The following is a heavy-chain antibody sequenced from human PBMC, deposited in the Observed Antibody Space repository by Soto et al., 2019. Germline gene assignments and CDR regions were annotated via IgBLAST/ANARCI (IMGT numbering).Heavy chain of an antibody. J-gene: IGHJ6*02. CDR3: AKDSGYQLPDNYFYYGLDV. CDR2: ISYDEIDK. V-gene: IGHV3-30*18. Sequence: GGSLRLSCAASGFTFTIHAMHWVRHTPGKGLERVAAISYDEIDKKYASSVRGRFTVSRDNVKNTLSLQMNSLRPEDTAVYYCAKDSGYQLPDNYFYYGLDVWGQGTTVTVSS. D-gene: IGHD2-2*01. CDR1: GFTFTIHA.